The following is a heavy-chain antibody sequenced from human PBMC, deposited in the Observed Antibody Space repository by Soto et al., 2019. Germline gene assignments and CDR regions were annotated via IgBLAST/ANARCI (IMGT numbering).Heavy chain of an antibody. CDR3: ARLMVAGITYYFDS. V-gene: IGHV2-5*02. Sequence: QITLKESGPTLVKPTQTLTLTCTFSGFSLSSSGVGVGWIRQPPGKALEWLTFIYWDDDQRYSPSLKSSLTNTNYTAKNQVVLTLTNMDPVDTATYYCARLMVAGITYYFDSWGQGTLLTVSS. D-gene: IGHD2-21*01. CDR2: IYWDDDQ. CDR1: GFSLSSSGVG. J-gene: IGHJ4*02.